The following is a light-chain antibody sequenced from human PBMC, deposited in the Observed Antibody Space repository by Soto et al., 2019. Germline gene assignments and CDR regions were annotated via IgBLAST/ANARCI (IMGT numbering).Light chain of an antibody. CDR1: RGVQSE. Sequence: IQMTQSPATLSVSVGDTVTISCRASRGVQSEVAWYQQRPGSGPKVLIYGAFILRAAVPSRFSGSRSGTEFTLTIISLQPEDFSTYYCQQLNSYPLTFGEGTKVDIK. V-gene: IGKV1-17*01. J-gene: IGKJ4*01. CDR3: QQLNSYPLT. CDR2: GAF.